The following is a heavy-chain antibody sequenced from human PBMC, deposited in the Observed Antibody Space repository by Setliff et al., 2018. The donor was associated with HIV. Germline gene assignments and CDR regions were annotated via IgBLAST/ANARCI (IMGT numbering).Heavy chain of an antibody. CDR3: ARGKTWLRFLDY. J-gene: IGHJ4*02. Sequence: ASVKVSCKASGYTSNNYGISWVRQAPGQGLEWMGWINTHSGCTNYAQNVQGRVTVTMDTSTSTAYMELRGLKSDDTAVYYCARGKTWLRFLDYWGQGTLVTVSS. CDR2: INTHSGCT. D-gene: IGHD5-12*01. CDR1: GYTSNNYG. V-gene: IGHV1-18*01.